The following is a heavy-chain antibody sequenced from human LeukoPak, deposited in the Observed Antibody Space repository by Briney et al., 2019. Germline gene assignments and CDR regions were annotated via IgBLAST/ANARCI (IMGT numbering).Heavy chain of an antibody. CDR3: AKDFTIFGVVTNNWFDP. CDR1: GFTFSTYA. D-gene: IGHD3-3*01. Sequence: GGSLRLFCAASGFTFSTYAMNWVRQATGKGLEWVSVISGSGVSTHYADSVKGRFTISRDNSKNTLYLQMNSLRAEDTAVYYCAKDFTIFGVVTNNWFDPWGQGTLVTVSS. V-gene: IGHV3-23*01. J-gene: IGHJ5*02. CDR2: ISGSGVST.